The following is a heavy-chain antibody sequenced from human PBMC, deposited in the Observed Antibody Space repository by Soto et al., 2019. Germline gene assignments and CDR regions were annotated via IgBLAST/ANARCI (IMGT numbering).Heavy chain of an antibody. CDR3: AKDSYSGSYAHDALDI. CDR1: VFTFFIYG. Sequence: PEVSLRPAYAACVFTFFIYGMRWIRQGPGNGLEWVAVISYDGSDDYYSGSVKGRFTISRENSKNKLYLQMNSLRAEDTAVYYCAKDSYSGSYAHDALDIWGQGT. J-gene: IGHJ3*02. CDR2: ISYDGSDD. V-gene: IGHV3-30*18. D-gene: IGHD1-26*01.